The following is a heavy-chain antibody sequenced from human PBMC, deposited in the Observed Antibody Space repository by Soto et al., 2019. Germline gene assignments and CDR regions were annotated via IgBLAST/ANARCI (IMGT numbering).Heavy chain of an antibody. D-gene: IGHD3-22*01. CDR1: GFTVSSYA. CDR2: ISGSGGST. J-gene: IGHJ5*02. CDR3: AKDYYDSSGYGCPWFDP. V-gene: IGHV3-23*01. Sequence: GGSMRLSCAASGFTVSSYAMSWVRQAPGKGLEWVSAISGSGGSTYYADSVKGRFTISRDNSKNTLYLQMNSLRAEDTAVYYCAKDYYDSSGYGCPWFDPWGQGTLVPVSS.